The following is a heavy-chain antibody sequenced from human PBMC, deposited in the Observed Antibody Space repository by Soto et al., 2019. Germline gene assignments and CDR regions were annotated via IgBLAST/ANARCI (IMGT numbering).Heavy chain of an antibody. CDR1: GYTFTSYG. D-gene: IGHD5-12*01. CDR3: ARDGRRWLQIVAFDV. CDR2: ISAYNGNT. J-gene: IGHJ3*01. Sequence: ASVKVSCKASGYTFTSYGISWLRQAPGQGLEWMGWISAYNGNTNYAQKLQGRVTMTTDTSTSTAYMELRSLRSDDTAVYYCARDGRRWLQIVAFDVWGQGTMVTVSS. V-gene: IGHV1-18*01.